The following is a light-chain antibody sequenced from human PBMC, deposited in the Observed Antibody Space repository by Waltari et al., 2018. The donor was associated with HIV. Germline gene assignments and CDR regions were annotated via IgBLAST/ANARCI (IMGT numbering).Light chain of an antibody. CDR3: CSYAGSYTFYV. J-gene: IGLJ1*01. Sequence: QPALTQPRSVSGSPGQSVTISCTGTSSDVGAYNYVSWYQQHPGRAPKLMIYYVSQRPSRFPDRFSGSKSGNTASLTISGLQAEDEADYYCCSYAGSYTFYVFGTGTKVTVL. CDR1: SSDVGAYNY. CDR2: YVS. V-gene: IGLV2-11*01.